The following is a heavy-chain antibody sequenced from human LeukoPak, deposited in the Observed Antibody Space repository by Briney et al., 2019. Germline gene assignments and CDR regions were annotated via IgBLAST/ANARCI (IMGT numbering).Heavy chain of an antibody. CDR2: IYYSGST. Sequence: SETLSLACTVSGGSISSSSYYWGWIRQPPGKGLEWIGSIYYSGSTYYNPSLKSRVTISVDTSKNQFSLKLSSVTAADTAVYYCAREEYSSSHWGQGTLVTVSS. J-gene: IGHJ4*02. CDR3: AREEYSSSH. CDR1: GGSISSSSYY. D-gene: IGHD6-6*01. V-gene: IGHV4-39*07.